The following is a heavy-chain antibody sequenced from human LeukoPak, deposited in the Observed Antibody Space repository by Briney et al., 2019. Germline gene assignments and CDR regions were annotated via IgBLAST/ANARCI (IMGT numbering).Heavy chain of an antibody. D-gene: IGHD1-26*01. V-gene: IGHV5-51*01. J-gene: IGHJ4*02. CDR1: GYSFTSYW. Sequence: VESLKISCKDSGYSFTSYWIGWVRQLPGNVLECIGIIYPGDYDTRYSPSFQGQVPLSADKYISTAYLQWSSLKASDTAMYYCARPVGYQTYYFDYWGQGTLVTVSS. CDR3: ARPVGYQTYYFDY. CDR2: IYPGDYDT.